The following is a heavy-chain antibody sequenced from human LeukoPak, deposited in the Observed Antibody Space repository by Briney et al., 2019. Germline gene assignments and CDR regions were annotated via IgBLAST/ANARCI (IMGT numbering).Heavy chain of an antibody. V-gene: IGHV4-4*02. J-gene: IGHJ4*02. CDR3: ARFHSSSPLGYFDY. D-gene: IGHD6-13*01. CDR1: GGSISSSNW. Sequence: SETLSLTCAVSGGSISSSNWWRWVRQPPGKGLEWIGEIYHSGSTNYNPSLKSRVTISVDKSKNQFSLKLSSVTAADTAVYYCARFHSSSPLGYFDYWGQGTLVTVSS. CDR2: IYHSGST.